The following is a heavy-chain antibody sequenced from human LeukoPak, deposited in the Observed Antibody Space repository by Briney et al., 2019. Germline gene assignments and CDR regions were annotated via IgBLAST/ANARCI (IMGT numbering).Heavy chain of an antibody. CDR2: INPNSGGT. CDR1: GYTFTGYY. D-gene: IGHD1-26*01. Sequence: ASVKVSCKASGYTFTGYYMHWVRQAPGRGLEWMGWINPNSGGTNYAQKFQGRVTMTRDTSISTAYMELSGLRSDDTAVYYCARGAQRVEATDERWFDPWGQGTLVTVSS. J-gene: IGHJ5*02. V-gene: IGHV1-2*02. CDR3: ARGAQRVEATDERWFDP.